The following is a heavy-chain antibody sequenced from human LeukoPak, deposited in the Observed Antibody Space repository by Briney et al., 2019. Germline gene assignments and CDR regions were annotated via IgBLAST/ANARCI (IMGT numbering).Heavy chain of an antibody. Sequence: QTGGSLRLACAASGFTFSSYGMHWVGQAPGKGLEWVAFIRYDGSNKYYADSVKGRFNISRDNSKNTLYLQMNSLRAEDTAVYYCAKDPDSSGYLVYSGQGTLVTVSS. CDR2: IRYDGSNK. CDR3: AKDPDSSGYLVY. V-gene: IGHV3-30*02. CDR1: GFTFSSYG. D-gene: IGHD3-22*01. J-gene: IGHJ4*02.